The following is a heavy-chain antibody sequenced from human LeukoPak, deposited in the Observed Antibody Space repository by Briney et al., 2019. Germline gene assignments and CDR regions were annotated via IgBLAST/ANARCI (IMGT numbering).Heavy chain of an antibody. J-gene: IGHJ5*02. CDR3: ARAKYSSGWFDP. V-gene: IGHV3-30*04. Sequence: GRSLRLSCAASGFTFSSYAMHWVRQAPGKGLEWVADISYDGSNKYYADSVKGRFTISRDNSKNTLYLQMNSLRAEDTAVYYCARAKYSSGWFDPWGQGTLVTVSS. D-gene: IGHD6-25*01. CDR1: GFTFSSYA. CDR2: ISYDGSNK.